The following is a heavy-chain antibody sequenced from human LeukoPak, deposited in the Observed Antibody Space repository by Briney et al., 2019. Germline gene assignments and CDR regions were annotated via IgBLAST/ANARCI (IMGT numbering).Heavy chain of an antibody. V-gene: IGHV3-23*01. CDR2: ISGSGGST. D-gene: IGHD3-22*01. CDR3: AKSPTYYYDSSGYYYDY. Sequence: GGSLRLSCAASGFTFSSYAMSWVRQAPGKGLEWVSAISGSGGSTYYADSVKGRFTISRDNSKNTLYLQMNSLRAEDTAVYYCAKSPTYYYDSSGYYYDYWGQGTLVTVSS. CDR1: GFTFSSYA. J-gene: IGHJ4*02.